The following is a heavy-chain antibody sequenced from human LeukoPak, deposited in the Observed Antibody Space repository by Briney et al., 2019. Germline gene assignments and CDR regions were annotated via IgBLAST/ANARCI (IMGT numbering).Heavy chain of an antibody. J-gene: IGHJ4*02. D-gene: IGHD5-18*01. CDR1: GGSISSGAYY. CDR2: IYYSGST. Sequence: SETLSLTCTVSGGSISSGAYYWSWIRQPPGKGLEWIGYIYYSGSTYYNPSLKSRVTISVDTSKNQFSLKLSSVTAADTAVYYCARRGYSYGRTPFDYWGQGTLSPSPQ. CDR3: ARRGYSYGRTPFDY. V-gene: IGHV4-39*01.